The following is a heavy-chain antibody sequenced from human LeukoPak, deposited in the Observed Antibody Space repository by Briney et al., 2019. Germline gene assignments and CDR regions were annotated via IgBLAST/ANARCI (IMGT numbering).Heavy chain of an antibody. CDR1: GYTFTSYD. J-gene: IGHJ4*02. Sequence: GASVKVSCKASGYTFTSYDINWVRQATGQGPEWMGWVNPDTGNTGYAQKFQGRVTITSSSSISTAYMELSSLRSEDTAVYYCARRRGYYDSSGYYAVGLEDYWGQGTLVTVSS. V-gene: IGHV1-8*03. CDR3: ARRRGYYDSSGYYAVGLEDY. D-gene: IGHD3-22*01. CDR2: VNPDTGNT.